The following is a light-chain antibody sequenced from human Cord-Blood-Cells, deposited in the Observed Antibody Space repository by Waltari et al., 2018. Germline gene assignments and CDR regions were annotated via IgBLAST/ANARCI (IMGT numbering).Light chain of an antibody. V-gene: IGLV2-14*03. CDR2: DVS. J-gene: IGLJ1*01. Sequence: QSALTQPASVSGSPGQSIPISCPGTSSDVGGYNYVSCSQQHPGKAPKLMIYDVSNRPSGVSNRFSGSKSGNTASLTISGLQAEDEADYYCSSYTSSSTLDYVFGTGTKVTVL. CDR3: SSYTSSSTLDYV. CDR1: SSDVGGYNY.